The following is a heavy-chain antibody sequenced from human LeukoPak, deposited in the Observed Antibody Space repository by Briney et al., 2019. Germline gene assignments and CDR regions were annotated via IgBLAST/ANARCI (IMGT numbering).Heavy chain of an antibody. CDR2: ISGRGSYI. V-gene: IGHV3-21*01. CDR1: GFTFSDYS. D-gene: IGHD3-22*01. CDR3: AAYDSSGYVDY. Sequence: GGSQRLSCAASGFTFSDYSMNWVRQAPGKGLEWVSFISGRGSYIYYVESVKGRSTISRDNAKNSVYLEMHRLRAEDTAVYYCAAYDSSGYVDYWGQGTLVTVSS. J-gene: IGHJ4*02.